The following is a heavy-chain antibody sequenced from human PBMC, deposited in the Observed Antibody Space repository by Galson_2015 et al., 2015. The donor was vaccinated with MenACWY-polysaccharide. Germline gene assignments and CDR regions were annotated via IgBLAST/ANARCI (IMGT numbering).Heavy chain of an antibody. V-gene: IGHV3-30*18. CDR3: AKPFYGGNSYGAFNI. Sequence: SLRLSCAASGFPFSSYAIHWVRQAPGKGLEWVAVISYDGSDKYYADSVKGRFIISRDNPKNTLYLQMNSLRAEDTAVYYCAKPFYGGNSYGAFNIWGQGTMVTVSS. CDR2: ISYDGSDK. J-gene: IGHJ3*02. D-gene: IGHD4-23*01. CDR1: GFPFSSYA.